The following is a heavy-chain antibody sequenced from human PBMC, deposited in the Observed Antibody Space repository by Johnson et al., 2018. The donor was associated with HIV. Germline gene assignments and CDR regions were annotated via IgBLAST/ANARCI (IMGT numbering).Heavy chain of an antibody. J-gene: IGHJ3*02. CDR1: GFTFSNYW. Sequence: QVQLVESGGGVVQPGRSLRLSCAASGFTFSNYWMHWIRQAPGKGLEWVAHISSSGSNRDYSDSVKGRFTISRDNAKNSLFLQMNSLRAEDTAVYYCAKDRIMVRGVIGAFDIWGQGTMVTVSS. V-gene: IGHV3-11*04. D-gene: IGHD3-10*01. CDR3: AKDRIMVRGVIGAFDI. CDR2: ISSSGSNR.